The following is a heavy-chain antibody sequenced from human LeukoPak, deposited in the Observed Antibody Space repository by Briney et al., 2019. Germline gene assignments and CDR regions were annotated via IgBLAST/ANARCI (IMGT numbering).Heavy chain of an antibody. CDR3: AKIRGYRQGWFDP. V-gene: IGHV3-23*01. D-gene: IGHD5-18*01. CDR2: ISDSGRST. Sequence: GGSLRLSCAASGFTFSSYAMSWVRQAPGKGLEWVSGISDSGRSTYYADSVKGRFTISRDNSKNTLFLQMNSLRAEDTAVYYCAKIRGYRQGWFDPWGQGTLVTVSS. CDR1: GFTFSSYA. J-gene: IGHJ5*02.